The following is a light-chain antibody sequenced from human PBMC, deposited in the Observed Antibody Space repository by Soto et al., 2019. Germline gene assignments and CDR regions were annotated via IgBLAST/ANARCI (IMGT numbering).Light chain of an antibody. CDR1: QSLLHSNGYNY. V-gene: IGKV2-28*01. CDR2: LGS. CDR3: MQPLQTPWT. J-gene: IGKJ1*01. Sequence: VITQSPLSLPVTPGEPASTSCRSSQSLLHSNGYNYLDWYLQKPGQSPQLLIYLGSNRASGVPDRFSGSGSGTDFTLKISRVEADDVGVYYCMQPLQTPWTFGQGTKVDI.